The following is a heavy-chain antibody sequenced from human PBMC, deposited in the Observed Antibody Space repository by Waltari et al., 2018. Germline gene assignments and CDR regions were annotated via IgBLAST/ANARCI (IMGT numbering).Heavy chain of an antibody. D-gene: IGHD1-26*01. V-gene: IGHV5-51*01. CDR1: GFNFASHW. J-gene: IGHJ5*02. Sequence: EVHLVQSGAEVKKPGESVNISCKGSGFNFASHWIAWVRQMPGKGLEWVGIIFLHDFDIIYSPSFQGRVTISADKSISTAYLQWDGLTASDTAIYYCAKADFGPRGWFDPWGQGTLVTVSS. CDR3: AKADFGPRGWFDP. CDR2: IFLHDFDI.